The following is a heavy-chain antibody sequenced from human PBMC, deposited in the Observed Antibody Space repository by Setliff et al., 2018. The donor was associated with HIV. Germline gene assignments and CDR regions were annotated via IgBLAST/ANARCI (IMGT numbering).Heavy chain of an antibody. D-gene: IGHD6-13*01. CDR2: IWYDGTNK. V-gene: IGHV3-33*06. CDR3: AKGPIIAAAGTFDY. J-gene: IGHJ4*02. CDR1: EFTFSTYE. Sequence: TGGSLRLSCAASEFTFSTYEMNWVRQAPGEGLEWVAVIWYDGTNKYYVDPVKGRFTISRDNSKKILYLQMNSLRDEDTAVYYCAKGPIIAAAGTFDYWGQGTLVTVSS.